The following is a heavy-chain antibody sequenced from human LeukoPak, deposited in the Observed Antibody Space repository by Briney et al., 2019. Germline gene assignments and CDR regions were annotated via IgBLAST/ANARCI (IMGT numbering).Heavy chain of an antibody. V-gene: IGHV4-39*07. CDR3: ARAFGTYQYYFDY. CDR1: GGSTSSSSYY. J-gene: IGHJ4*02. CDR2: IYYRGNT. D-gene: IGHD1-26*01. Sequence: SETLSLTCTISGGSTSSSSYYWGWIRQPPGMGLEWIGSIYYRGNTYYNPSLKSRVTISVDTSKNQFSLKLNSVTAADTAVYYCARAFGTYQYYFDYWGQGTLVTASS.